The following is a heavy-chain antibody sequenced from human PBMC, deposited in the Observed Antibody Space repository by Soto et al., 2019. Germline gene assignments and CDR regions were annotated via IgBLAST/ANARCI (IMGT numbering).Heavy chain of an antibody. D-gene: IGHD2-21*02. V-gene: IGHV3-74*01. Sequence: GGSLRLSCAASGFTFSSYWMHWVRQAPGKGLVWVSRINSDGSSTSYADSVKGRFTISRDNAKNTLYLQMNSLRAEDTAVYYCARPPTSGGDWATYYYYYYMDVWGKGTTVTVSS. CDR1: GFTFSSYW. J-gene: IGHJ6*03. CDR3: ARPPTSGGDWATYYYYYYMDV. CDR2: INSDGSST.